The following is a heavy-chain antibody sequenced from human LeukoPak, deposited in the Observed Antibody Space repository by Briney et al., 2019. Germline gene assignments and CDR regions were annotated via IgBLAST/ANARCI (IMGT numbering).Heavy chain of an antibody. CDR3: ARDPGSSAIDY. V-gene: IGHV3-7*01. CDR2: INQDESVK. CDR1: GFTFTNYW. Sequence: GGSLRLSCAASGFTFTNYWMTWVSQAPGKGLEFVANINQDESVKNYVDSVKGRFTISRDNAENSLHLQMSSLRVEDTAVYYCARDPGSSAIDYWGQGTLVTVSS. J-gene: IGHJ4*02. D-gene: IGHD5/OR15-5a*01.